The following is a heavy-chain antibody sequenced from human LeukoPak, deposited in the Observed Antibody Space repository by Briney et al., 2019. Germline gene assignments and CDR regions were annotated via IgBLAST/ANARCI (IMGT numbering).Heavy chain of an antibody. CDR2: INHSGST. CDR3: ARAGVIVVVPAAMLSYWFDP. Sequence: SETLSLTCAVYGGSFSGYYWSWIRQPPGKGLEWIGEINHSGSTNYNPSPKSRVTISVDTSKNQFSLKLSSVTAADTAVYYCARAGVIVVVPAAMLSYWFDPWGQGTLVTVSS. J-gene: IGHJ5*02. CDR1: GGSFSGYY. V-gene: IGHV4-34*01. D-gene: IGHD2-2*01.